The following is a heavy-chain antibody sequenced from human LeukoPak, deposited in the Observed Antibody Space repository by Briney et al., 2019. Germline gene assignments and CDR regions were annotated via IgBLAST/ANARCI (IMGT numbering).Heavy chain of an antibody. CDR3: ARGDVFDI. CDR1: GGSMSSYH. Sequence: SETLSLTCAVSGGSMSSYHWNWNRQPPGKGLEWIAYIYYSGSTNYNPSLESRVTISIDTSKNQFSLKLTSVTAADTAVYYCARGDVFDIWGQGTLVTVSS. V-gene: IGHV4-59*01. CDR2: IYYSGST. J-gene: IGHJ3*02.